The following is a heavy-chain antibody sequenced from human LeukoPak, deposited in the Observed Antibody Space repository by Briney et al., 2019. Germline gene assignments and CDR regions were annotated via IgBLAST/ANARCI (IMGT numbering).Heavy chain of an antibody. J-gene: IGHJ5*02. Sequence: GASVKVSCKASGYTFSSYGVSWVRQAPGQGLEWMGWISGYNGNTNYAQKFQGRVTMTTDTSTSTAYMELRSLRSDDTAVYYCARGGLLWFGELGNWFDPWGQGTLVTVSS. CDR3: ARGGLLWFGELGNWFDP. CDR2: ISGYNGNT. D-gene: IGHD3-10*01. CDR1: GYTFSSYG. V-gene: IGHV1-18*01.